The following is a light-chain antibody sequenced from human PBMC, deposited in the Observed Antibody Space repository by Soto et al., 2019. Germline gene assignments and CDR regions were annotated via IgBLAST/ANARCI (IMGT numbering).Light chain of an antibody. Sequence: SALTQPASVSGAPGQSIAISCTGTSSDVGGYNYVSWYQHHPGKAPKLMVYDVSNRPSGVSNRFSGSRSGNTASLTISGLQAEDEDDYYCSSYTSSSTYVFGTGTKVTVL. J-gene: IGLJ1*01. CDR2: DVS. V-gene: IGLV2-14*03. CDR3: SSYTSSSTYV. CDR1: SSDVGGYNY.